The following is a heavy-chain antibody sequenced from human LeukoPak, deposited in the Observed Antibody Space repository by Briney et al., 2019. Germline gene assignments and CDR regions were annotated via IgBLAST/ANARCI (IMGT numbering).Heavy chain of an antibody. J-gene: IGHJ6*03. CDR3: AKNTILTGDYTPDYYYYMDV. D-gene: IGHD3-9*01. Sequence: GRSLRLSCAASGVTFSSYGMHWVRQAPGKGLEWVAGISYDGSNKYYAASVTGRFTISRDNSKNTLYLQMNSLRAEDTAALYCAKNTILTGDYTPDYYYYMDVWGKGNTVTIS. CDR1: GVTFSSYG. CDR2: ISYDGSNK. V-gene: IGHV3-30*18.